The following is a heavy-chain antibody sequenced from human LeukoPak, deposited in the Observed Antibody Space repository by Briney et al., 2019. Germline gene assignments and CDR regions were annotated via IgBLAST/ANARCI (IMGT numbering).Heavy chain of an antibody. CDR3: ARPTKGGRFGDHAFDI. V-gene: IGHV5-51*01. Sequence: GESLKISCKISGYRLTNNWIGWVRQMPGKGLEWMGIIHPGDSDTKYSPSFQGQVTISADKSINTAYLQWSSLKASDTAMYYCARPTKGGRFGDHAFDIWGQGTMVTVSS. CDR2: IHPGDSDT. D-gene: IGHD3-10*01. J-gene: IGHJ3*02. CDR1: GYRLTNNW.